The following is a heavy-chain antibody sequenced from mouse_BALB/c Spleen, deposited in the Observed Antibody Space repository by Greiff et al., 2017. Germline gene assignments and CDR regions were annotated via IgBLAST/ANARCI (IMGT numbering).Heavy chain of an antibody. D-gene: IGHD2-4*01. Sequence: VQLQQSGAELVKPGASVKLSCKASGYTFTSYWMHWVKQRPGQGLEWIGEINPSNGRTNYNEKFKSKATLTVDKSSSTAYMQLSSLTSEDSAVYYCASMITAGYYYAMDYWGQGTSVTVSS. J-gene: IGHJ4*01. CDR2: INPSNGRT. CDR3: ASMITAGYYYAMDY. V-gene: IGHV1S81*02. CDR1: GYTFTSYW.